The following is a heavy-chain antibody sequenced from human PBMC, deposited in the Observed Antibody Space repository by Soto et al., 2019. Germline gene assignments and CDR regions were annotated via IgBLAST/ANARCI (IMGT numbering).Heavy chain of an antibody. CDR1: GGSFSGYH. V-gene: IGHV4-34*01. D-gene: IGHD3-10*01. CDR3: AGGRGVRVTIITTCDYYAMDV. CDR2: VNHRGST. J-gene: IGHJ6*02. Sequence: SETLSLTCAVYGGSFSGYHWSWIRQPPGKGLEWIGEVNHRGSTNYNPSLKSRVTISVDTSKNQFSLKLSSVTAADTAVYYCAGGRGVRVTIITTCDYYAMDVSCQATTVTVS.